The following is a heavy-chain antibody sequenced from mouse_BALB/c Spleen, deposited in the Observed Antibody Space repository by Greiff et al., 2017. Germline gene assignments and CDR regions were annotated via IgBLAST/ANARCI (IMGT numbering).Heavy chain of an antibody. Sequence: QVHVKQSGAELARPGASVKMSCKASGYTFTSYTMHWVKQRPGQGLEWIGYINPSSGYTNYNQKFKDKATLTADKSSSTAYMQLSSLTSEDSAVYYCAREGTKFDYWGQGTTLTVSS. CDR1: GYTFTSYT. CDR3: AREGTKFDY. J-gene: IGHJ2*01. D-gene: IGHD3-3*01. CDR2: INPSSGYT. V-gene: IGHV1-4*01.